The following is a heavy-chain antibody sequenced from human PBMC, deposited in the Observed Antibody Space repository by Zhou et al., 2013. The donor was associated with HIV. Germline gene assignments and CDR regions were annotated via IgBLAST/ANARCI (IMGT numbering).Heavy chain of an antibody. CDR2: IIPIFGTA. CDR3: ARDMILNIGGVIVTGAFDI. V-gene: IGHV1-69*05. CDR1: GGTFSSYA. Sequence: QVQLVQSGAEVKKPGSSVKVSCKASGGTFSSYAISWVRQAPGQGLEWMGGIIPIFGTANYAQKFQGRVTITTDESTSTAYMELSSLRSEDTAVYYCARDMILNIGGVIVTGAFDIWGQGTMVTVSS. J-gene: IGHJ3*02. D-gene: IGHD3-16*02.